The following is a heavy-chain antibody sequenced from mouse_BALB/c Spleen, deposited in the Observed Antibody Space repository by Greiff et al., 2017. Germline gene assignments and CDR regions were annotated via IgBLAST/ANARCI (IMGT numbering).Heavy chain of an antibody. J-gene: IGHJ2*01. V-gene: IGHV6-6*02. Sequence: EVQRVESGGGLVQPGGSMKLSCVASGFTFSSYWMSWVRQSPEKGLEWVAEIRLKSDNYATHYAESVKGKFTISRDDSKSRLYLQMNSLRAEDTGIYYCTRGNHAFDYWGQGTTLTVSS. CDR2: IRLKSDNYAT. CDR3: TRGNHAFDY. D-gene: IGHD2-1*01. CDR1: GFTFSSYW.